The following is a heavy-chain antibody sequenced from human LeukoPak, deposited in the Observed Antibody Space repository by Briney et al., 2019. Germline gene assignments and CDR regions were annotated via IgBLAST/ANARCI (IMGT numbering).Heavy chain of an antibody. CDR1: RSTFTSYA. V-gene: IGHV1-18*01. Sequence: GASGKLSCTASRSTFTSYAISWAREAPVQGIEWMGWISAYNGNTNYAQKLQGRVTMTTDTTTSTAYMEQRSLKSDDTAVDYCARVQSTLGDYWGQGTLVTVSS. J-gene: IGHJ4*02. CDR2: ISAYNGNT. D-gene: IGHD4-11*01. CDR3: ARVQSTLGDY.